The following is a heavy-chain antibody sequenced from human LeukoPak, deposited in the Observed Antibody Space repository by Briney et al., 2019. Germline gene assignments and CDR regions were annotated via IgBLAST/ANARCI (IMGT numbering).Heavy chain of an antibody. CDR3: ATGGSYLYYFDY. V-gene: IGHV1-24*01. CDR1: GYTLTELS. D-gene: IGHD1-26*01. Sequence: ASVKVSCKFSGYTLTELSMHWVRQAPGKGLEWMGGFDPEDGETIYAQKFQGRVTMTEDTARDRGYMELSSLRSEDTAVYYCATGGSYLYYFDYWGQGTLVTVSS. CDR2: FDPEDGET. J-gene: IGHJ4*02.